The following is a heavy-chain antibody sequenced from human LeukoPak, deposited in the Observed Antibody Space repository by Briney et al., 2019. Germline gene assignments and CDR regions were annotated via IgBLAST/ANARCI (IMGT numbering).Heavy chain of an antibody. CDR3: ARLGGSGSYYTPFDY. D-gene: IGHD3-10*01. V-gene: IGHV4-34*01. J-gene: IGHJ4*02. Sequence: PSETLSLTCAVYGGSFSGYYWSWIRQPPGKGLEWIGEINHSGSTNYNPSLKSRVTISVDTSKNQFSLKLSSVTAADTAVYYCARLGGSGSYYTPFDYWGQGTLVTVSS. CDR1: GGSFSGYY. CDR2: INHSGST.